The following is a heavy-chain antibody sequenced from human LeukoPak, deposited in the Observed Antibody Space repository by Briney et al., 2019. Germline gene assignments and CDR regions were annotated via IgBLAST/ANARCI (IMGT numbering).Heavy chain of an antibody. CDR1: GFTFSSYA. J-gene: IGHJ4*02. V-gene: IGHV3-23*01. CDR2: ISGSGGST. Sequence: GGSLRLSCAASGFTFSSYAMSWVRQAPGKGLEWVSAISGSGGSTYYADSVKGRFTISRDNSKNTLYLQMNSLRAEATAVYYCAKVLAVAGTMIDYWGQGTLVSVSS. CDR3: AKVLAVAGTMIDY. D-gene: IGHD6-19*01.